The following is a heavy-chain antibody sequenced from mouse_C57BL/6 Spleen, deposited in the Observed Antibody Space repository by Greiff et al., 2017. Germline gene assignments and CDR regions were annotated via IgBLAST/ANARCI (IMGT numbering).Heavy chain of an antibody. J-gene: IGHJ4*01. Sequence: QVQLQQSGPELVKPGASVKLSCKASGYTFTSYDINWVKQRPGQGLEWIGWIYPRDGSTKYNEKFKGKATLTVDTSSSTAYMELHSLTSEDSAVYFCARERELGRGYAMDYWGQGTSVTVSS. V-gene: IGHV1-85*01. CDR2: IYPRDGST. D-gene: IGHD4-1*01. CDR1: GYTFTSYD. CDR3: ARERELGRGYAMDY.